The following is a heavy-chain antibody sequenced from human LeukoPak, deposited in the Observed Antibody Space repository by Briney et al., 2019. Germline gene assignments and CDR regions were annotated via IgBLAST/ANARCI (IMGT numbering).Heavy chain of an antibody. CDR1: GFTFSSCS. D-gene: IGHD6-19*01. Sequence: PGGSLRLSCAASGFTFSSCSMNWVRQAPGKGLEWVAVISYDGSNKYYADSVKGRFTISRDNSKNTLYLQMNSLRAEDTAVYYCAKVGTEWLVHDAFDIWGQGTVVTVSS. CDR2: ISYDGSNK. J-gene: IGHJ3*02. CDR3: AKVGTEWLVHDAFDI. V-gene: IGHV3-30*18.